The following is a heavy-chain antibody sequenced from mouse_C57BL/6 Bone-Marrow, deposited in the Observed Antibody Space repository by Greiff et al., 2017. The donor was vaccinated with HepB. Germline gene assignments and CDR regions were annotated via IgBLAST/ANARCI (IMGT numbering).Heavy chain of an antibody. CDR1: GFTFSSYG. J-gene: IGHJ2*01. D-gene: IGHD1-1*01. CDR2: ISSGGSYT. Sequence: EVKLVESGGDLVKPGGSLKLSCAASGFTFSSYGMSWVRQTPDKRLEWVATISSGGSYTYYPDSVKGRFTISRDNAKNTLYLQMGSLKSEDTAMYYCARRLLLYFDYWGQGTTLTVSS. CDR3: ARRLLLYFDY. V-gene: IGHV5-6*02.